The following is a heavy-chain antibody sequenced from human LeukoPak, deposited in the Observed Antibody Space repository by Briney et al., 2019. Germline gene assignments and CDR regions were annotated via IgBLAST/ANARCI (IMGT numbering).Heavy chain of an antibody. J-gene: IGHJ4*02. Sequence: SETLSLTCTVSGGSISSHYWSWIRQPPGKGLEWIGYIYYSGSTNYNPSLKSRVTISVDTSKNQFSLKLSSVTAADTAVYYCERDREDYVSDWGQGTLVTVSS. CDR2: IYYSGST. CDR1: GGSISSHY. D-gene: IGHD4-17*01. V-gene: IGHV4-59*11. CDR3: ERDREDYVSD.